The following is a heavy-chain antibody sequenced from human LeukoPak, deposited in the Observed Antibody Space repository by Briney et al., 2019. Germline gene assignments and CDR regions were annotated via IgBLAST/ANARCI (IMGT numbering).Heavy chain of an antibody. J-gene: IGHJ4*02. Sequence: ASGKVSCKASLYTFARYGISSVGQSPRQEREGMGWISAYNVKTDSAQKLQGRVTMTTDTATSIAYMELRGLRSDDWVVYCWARGPGIAGAMGDYWGQGTLATVSS. V-gene: IGHV1-18*01. CDR1: LYTFARYG. CDR2: ISAYNVKT. CDR3: ARGPGIAGAMGDY. D-gene: IGHD6-25*01.